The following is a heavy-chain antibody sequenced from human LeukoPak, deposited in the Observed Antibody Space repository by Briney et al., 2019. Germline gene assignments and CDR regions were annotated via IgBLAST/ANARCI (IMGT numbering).Heavy chain of an antibody. V-gene: IGHV3-7*04. CDR1: GFTFSTYW. CDR2: IKQDGSQK. Sequence: GGSLRLSCAASGFTFSTYWMTCVRQAPGKGLEWVASIKQDGSQKFYVGSVKGRFTISRDNAKNSLYLQMNSLGAEDTAVYYCVRDLYDSSIYFDYWGQGTLVTVSS. J-gene: IGHJ4*02. CDR3: VRDLYDSSIYFDY. D-gene: IGHD3-22*01.